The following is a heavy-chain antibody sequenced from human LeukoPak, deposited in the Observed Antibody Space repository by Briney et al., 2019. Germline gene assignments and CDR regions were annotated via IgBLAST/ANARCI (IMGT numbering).Heavy chain of an antibody. V-gene: IGHV3-7*01. J-gene: IGHJ6*02. CDR3: ARDRFIAAGGYYYYGMDV. CDR2: IKQDGSEK. D-gene: IGHD6-13*01. Sequence: GGSLRLSCAASGFTFSSYWMSWVRQAPGKGLEWVANIKQDGSEKYYVDSVKGRFTISRDNAKNSLYLQMNSLRAEDTAVYYCARDRFIAAGGYYYYGMDVWGQGTTVTVSS. CDR1: GFTFSSYW.